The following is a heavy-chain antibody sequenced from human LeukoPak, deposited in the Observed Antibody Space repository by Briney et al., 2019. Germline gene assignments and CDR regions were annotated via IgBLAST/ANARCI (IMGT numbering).Heavy chain of an antibody. CDR2: ISSSSSYI. CDR1: GFTFSSYT. Sequence: GGSLRLSCAASGFTFSSYTMNWVRQAPGKGLEWVSSISSSSSYIYYADSVKGRFTISRDNAKNSLYLQMNSLRAEDTAVYYWGVDIVATRVFDYWGQGTLVTVSS. CDR3: GVDIVATRVFDY. J-gene: IGHJ4*02. D-gene: IGHD5-12*01. V-gene: IGHV3-21*01.